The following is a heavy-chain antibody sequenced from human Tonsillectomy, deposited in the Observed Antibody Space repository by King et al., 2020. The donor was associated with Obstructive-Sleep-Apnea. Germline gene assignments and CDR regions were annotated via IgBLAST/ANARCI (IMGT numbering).Heavy chain of an antibody. V-gene: IGHV4-39*07. Sequence: QMQLQESGPGLVKPSETLSLTCTVSGGSISISSYYWGWIRQPPGKGLEWIGSLYYSGSTYYNPSLKSRVTISVDTSKNHFSLKLSSVTAADTAVYYCARVLATSGYFHFDYWGQGTLVTVSS. J-gene: IGHJ4*02. CDR3: ARVLATSGYFHFDY. CDR1: GGSISISSYY. D-gene: IGHD3-22*01. CDR2: LYYSGST.